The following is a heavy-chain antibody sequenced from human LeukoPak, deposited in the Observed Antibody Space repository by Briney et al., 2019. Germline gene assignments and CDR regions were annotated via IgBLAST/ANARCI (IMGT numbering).Heavy chain of an antibody. J-gene: IGHJ4*02. Sequence: SGGSLRLSCAASGFTFSDYSMNWVRQAPGKGLEWVSSITSSGTYIYYADSVKGRFTISRDNVKNSLYLQMNSLRAEDTAVYYCARDRVNIVVVSASEYWGQGTLVTVSS. D-gene: IGHD2-21*01. CDR1: GFTFSDYS. CDR2: ITSSGTYI. V-gene: IGHV3-21*01. CDR3: ARDRVNIVVVSASEY.